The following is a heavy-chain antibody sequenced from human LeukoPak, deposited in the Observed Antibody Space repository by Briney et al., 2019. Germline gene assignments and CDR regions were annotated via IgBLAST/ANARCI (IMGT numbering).Heavy chain of an antibody. CDR1: GFTFSSYS. CDR3: ARERGRGRDSPWFDY. V-gene: IGHV3-21*01. CDR2: ISSSSSYI. Sequence: GGSLRLSCAASGFTFSSYSMNWVRQAPGKGLEWVSCISSSSSYIYYADSVKGRFTISRDNAKNSLYLQMNSLRAEDTAVYYCARERGRGRDSPWFDYWGQGTLVTVSS. J-gene: IGHJ4*02. D-gene: IGHD1-26*01.